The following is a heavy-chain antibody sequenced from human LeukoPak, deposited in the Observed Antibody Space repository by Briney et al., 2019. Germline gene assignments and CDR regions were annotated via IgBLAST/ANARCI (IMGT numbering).Heavy chain of an antibody. J-gene: IGHJ4*02. D-gene: IGHD1-26*01. Sequence: PSETLSLTCAVYGGSFSGYYWSWIRQPPGKGLEWIGEINHSGSTNYNPSLKSQVTISVDTSKNQFSLKLSSVTAADTAVYYCARTILVGASDYWGQGTLVTVSS. CDR1: GGSFSGYY. CDR3: ARTILVGASDY. V-gene: IGHV4-34*01. CDR2: INHSGST.